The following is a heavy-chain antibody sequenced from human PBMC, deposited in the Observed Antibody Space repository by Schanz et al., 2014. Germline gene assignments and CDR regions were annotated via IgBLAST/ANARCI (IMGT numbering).Heavy chain of an antibody. CDR2: IYHSGNT. CDR3: ARAVGGNSALEWXXP. D-gene: IGHD2-21*01. Sequence: QVQLQESGPRLXKPSQTXSLTCTXSGGSIDXXXXYWSWIRQQPGKALEWIGYIYHSGNTYFKPSLQSRLDMSVDTAXNQFSLSLTSATAADTAXYYCARAVGGNSALEWXXPWGQGTLXXVSS. J-gene: IGHJ5*02. V-gene: IGHV4-31*03. CDR1: GGSIDXXXXY.